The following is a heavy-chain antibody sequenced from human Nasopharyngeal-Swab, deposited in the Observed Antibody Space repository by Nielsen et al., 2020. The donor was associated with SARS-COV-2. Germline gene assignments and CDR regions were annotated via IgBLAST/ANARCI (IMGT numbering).Heavy chain of an antibody. CDR3: AREGGYSGYDYDY. J-gene: IGHJ4*02. Sequence: LSLTCAASGFTFSSYSMNWVRQAPGKGLEWVSSISSSSSYIYYADSVKGRFTISRDNAKNSLYLQMNSLRAEDTAAYYCAREGGYSGYDYDYWGQGTLVTVSS. CDR1: GFTFSSYS. V-gene: IGHV3-21*01. CDR2: ISSSSSYI. D-gene: IGHD5-12*01.